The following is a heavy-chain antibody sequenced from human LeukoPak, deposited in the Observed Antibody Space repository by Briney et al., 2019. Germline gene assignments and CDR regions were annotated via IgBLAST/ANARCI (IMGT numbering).Heavy chain of an antibody. J-gene: IGHJ3*02. D-gene: IGHD2-2*02. CDR1: GYTFTSYD. V-gene: IGHV1-8*01. CDR2: MNPNSGNT. CDR3: ARKWVVVPAAIPRRNAFDI. Sequence: GASVKVSCKASGYTFTSYDINWVRQATGQGLEWMGWMNPNSGNTGYAQKFQGRVTMTRNTSISTAYMELSRLRSDDTAVYYCARKWVVVPAAIPRRNAFDIWGQGTMITVSS.